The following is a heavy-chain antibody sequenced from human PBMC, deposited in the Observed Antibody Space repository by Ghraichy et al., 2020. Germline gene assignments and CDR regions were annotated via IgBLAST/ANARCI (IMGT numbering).Heavy chain of an antibody. CDR1: GGSFSLNTDY. Sequence: SQTLSLTCAVYGGSFSLNTDYWSWIRQPPGKGLEWIGEINHRGSTNYSPSLRSRVTMSVDPSKKQLFLEMRSVTAADTAVYYCARGQTWPRRPFDYWGQGTLVTFSS. CDR3: ARGQTWPRRPFDY. CDR2: INHRGST. V-gene: IGHV4-34*01. J-gene: IGHJ4*02.